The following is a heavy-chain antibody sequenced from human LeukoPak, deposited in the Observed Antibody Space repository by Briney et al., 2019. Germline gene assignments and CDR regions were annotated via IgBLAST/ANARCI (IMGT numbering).Heavy chain of an antibody. Sequence: VASVKVSCKASGCTFTSYGISWVRQAPGQGLEWMGWISAYNGNTNYAQKLQGRVTMTTDTSTSTAYMELRSLRSDDTAVYYCARDRGSAAAGIIDYWGQGTLVTVSS. CDR3: ARDRGSAAAGIIDY. V-gene: IGHV1-18*01. CDR2: ISAYNGNT. CDR1: GCTFTSYG. D-gene: IGHD6-13*01. J-gene: IGHJ4*02.